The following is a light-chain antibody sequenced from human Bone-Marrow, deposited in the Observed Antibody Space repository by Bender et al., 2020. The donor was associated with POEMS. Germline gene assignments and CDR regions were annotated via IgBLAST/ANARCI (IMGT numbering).Light chain of an antibody. CDR2: GYN. CDR3: GTWDSSLSPWV. CDR1: SSNTGSGYD. V-gene: IGLV1-40*01. Sequence: QSVLTQPPSVSGAPGQRVTISCTGSSSNTGSGYDINWYQHLPGTAPKLLIYGYNNRPSGVPDRFSGSKSGTSATLGITGLQTGDEADYYCGTWDSSLSPWVFGGGTKLTVL. J-gene: IGLJ3*02.